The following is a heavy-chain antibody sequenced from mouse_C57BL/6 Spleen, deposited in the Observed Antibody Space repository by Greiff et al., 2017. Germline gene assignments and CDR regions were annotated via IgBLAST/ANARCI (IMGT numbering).Heavy chain of an antibody. D-gene: IGHD1-1*01. CDR2: IRSKSNNYAT. V-gene: IGHV10-1*01. CDR3: VRMTTVVATGAMDY. Sequence: DVMLVESGGGLVQPTGSLKLSCAASGFSFNTYAMNWVRQAPGKGLEWVARIRSKSNNYATYYADSVKDRFTISRDDSESMLYLQMNNLKTEDTAMYYCVRMTTVVATGAMDYWGQGTSVTVSS. J-gene: IGHJ4*01. CDR1: GFSFNTYA.